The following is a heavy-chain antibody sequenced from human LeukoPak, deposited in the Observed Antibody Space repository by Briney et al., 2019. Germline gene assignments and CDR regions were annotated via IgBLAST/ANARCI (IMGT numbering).Heavy chain of an antibody. CDR1: GGSISSGGYY. CDR2: IYYSGST. CDR3: ARDRGSLFAGAFDI. Sequence: TLSLTCTVSGGSISSGGYYWSWIRQHPGKGLEWIGYIYYSGSTYYNPFLKSRVTISVDTSKNQFSLKLSSVTAADTAVYYCARDRGSLFAGAFDIWGQGTMVTVSS. V-gene: IGHV4-31*03. J-gene: IGHJ3*02. D-gene: IGHD3-16*01.